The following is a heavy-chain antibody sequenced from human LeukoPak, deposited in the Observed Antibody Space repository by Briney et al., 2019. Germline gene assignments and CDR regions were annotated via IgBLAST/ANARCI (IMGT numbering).Heavy chain of an antibody. V-gene: IGHV3-23*01. Sequence: GGSLRLSCAASGFTFNSYAMYWVRQAPGKGLEWVSGIFGSGGSAHYADSVKGRFTISRDNSKNTVYLQMDSLRVEDTAIYYCGKTTTGYSSGRYPGWPVDYWGQGTLVTVSS. J-gene: IGHJ4*02. CDR1: GFTFNSYA. CDR3: GKTTTGYSSGRYPGWPVDY. CDR2: IFGSGGSA. D-gene: IGHD6-19*01.